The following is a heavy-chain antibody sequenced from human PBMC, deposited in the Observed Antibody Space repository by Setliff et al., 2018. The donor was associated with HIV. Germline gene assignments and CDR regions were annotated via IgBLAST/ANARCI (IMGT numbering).Heavy chain of an antibody. Sequence: GGSLRLSCAASGFPVSDNYMTWVRQAPGKGLEWVSVIYSDGRTFYADSVKGRFTISRDNSKNTLYLQMNSLRAEDTAVYYCARAVEDIVVVPASYYFDYWGQGTLVTVSS. D-gene: IGHD2-2*01. V-gene: IGHV3-53*05. CDR3: ARAVEDIVVVPASYYFDY. J-gene: IGHJ4*02. CDR1: GFPVSDNY. CDR2: IYSDGRT.